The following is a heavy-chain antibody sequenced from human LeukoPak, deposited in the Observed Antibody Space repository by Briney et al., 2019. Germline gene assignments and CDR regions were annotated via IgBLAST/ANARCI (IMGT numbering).Heavy chain of an antibody. CDR3: TTGTPPGYCSSTSCYRGDAFDI. CDR1: GFTFSNAW. V-gene: IGHV3-15*01. D-gene: IGHD2-2*01. J-gene: IGHJ3*02. Sequence: GGSLRLSCAASGFTFSNAWMSWVRQAPGKGLEWVGRIKSETDGGTTDYAAPVKGRFTISRDDSKNTLYLQMNSLKTEDTAVYYCTTGTPPGYCSSTSCYRGDAFDIWGQGTMVTVSS. CDR2: IKSETDGGTT.